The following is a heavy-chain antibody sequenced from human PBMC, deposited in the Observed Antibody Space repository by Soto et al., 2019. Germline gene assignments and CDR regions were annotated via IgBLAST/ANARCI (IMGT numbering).Heavy chain of an antibody. Sequence: QVQLQESGPGLVRPSGALSVTCAVSGDSISRSHCWSLVRQSPGKGLEWIGEISHSGITNYNPSLKSRVTISGDKSKNQLSLKLTSVTAADTAVYYCARVRYDRSGFDHWGQGTLVSVSS. CDR2: ISHSGIT. D-gene: IGHD3-22*01. J-gene: IGHJ4*02. CDR3: ARVRYDRSGFDH. CDR1: GDSISRSHC. V-gene: IGHV4-4*02.